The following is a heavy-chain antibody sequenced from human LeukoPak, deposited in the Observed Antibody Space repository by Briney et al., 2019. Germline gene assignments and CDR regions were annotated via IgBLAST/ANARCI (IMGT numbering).Heavy chain of an antibody. V-gene: IGHV4-30-2*01. CDR3: AAVLPPEGIAAAGPDAFDI. CDR2: IYHSGST. D-gene: IGHD6-13*01. CDR1: GGSISSGGYY. Sequence: PSETLSLTCTVSGGSISSGGYYWSWIRQPPGKGLEWIGYIYHSGSTYYNPSLKSRVTISVDRSKNQFSLKLSSVTAADTAVYYCAAVLPPEGIAAAGPDAFDIWGQGTMVTVSS. J-gene: IGHJ3*02.